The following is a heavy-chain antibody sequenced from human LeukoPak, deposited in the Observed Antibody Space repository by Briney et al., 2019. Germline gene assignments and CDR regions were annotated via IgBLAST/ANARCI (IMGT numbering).Heavy chain of an antibody. Sequence: PSETLSLTCTVSGGSISSYYWSWIRQPPGKGLEWIGYIYYSGSTNYNPSLKSRVTISVDTSKNRFSLKLSSVTAADTAVYYCAKAQGLYYYSGMDVWGQGTTVTVSS. J-gene: IGHJ6*02. V-gene: IGHV4-59*01. CDR2: IYYSGST. CDR1: GGSISSYY. CDR3: AKAQGLYYYSGMDV.